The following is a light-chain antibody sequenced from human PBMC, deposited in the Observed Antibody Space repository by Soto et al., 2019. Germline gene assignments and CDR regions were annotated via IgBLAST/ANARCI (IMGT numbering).Light chain of an antibody. CDR1: SSNIGAGYH. CDR3: QTYDKSLGGWV. V-gene: IGLV1-40*01. CDR2: GNT. J-gene: IGLJ3*02. Sequence: QSALTQPPSVSGAPGQTVTISCPGSSSNIGAGYHVHWYMQLPGKAPKLLIFGNTNRPSGVPDRFSGSRSGSSASLAISGLLAEDEADYYCQTYDKSLGGWVFGGGTKLTVL.